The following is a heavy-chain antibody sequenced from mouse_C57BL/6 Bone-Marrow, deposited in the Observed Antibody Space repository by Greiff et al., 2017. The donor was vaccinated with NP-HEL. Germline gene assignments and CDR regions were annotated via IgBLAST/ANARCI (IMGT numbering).Heavy chain of an antibody. D-gene: IGHD2-1*01. CDR2: INPNNGGT. CDR1: RYTFTDYY. Sequence: EVQLQQSGPELVKPGASVKISCKASRYTFTDYYMNWVKQSHGKSLEWIGDINPNNGGTSYNQKFKGKATLTVDKSSSTAYMELRSLTSEDSAVYYCARDYGTLDYWGQGTTLTVSS. V-gene: IGHV1-26*01. CDR3: ARDYGTLDY. J-gene: IGHJ2*01.